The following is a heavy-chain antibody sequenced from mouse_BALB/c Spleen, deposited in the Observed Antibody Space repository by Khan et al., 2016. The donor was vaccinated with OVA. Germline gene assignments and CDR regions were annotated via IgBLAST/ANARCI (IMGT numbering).Heavy chain of an antibody. D-gene: IGHD2-10*01. V-gene: IGHV3-8*02. Sequence: EVKLEESGPSLVKPSQTLSLTCSVTGDSITSGYWNWIRKFPGNKLEYMGYISYSGSTYYNPSLKSRISITRDTSKNQHYLQLNSMTTEDSATYYCAGTSYYGNYYVDYWGQGTTLTVSS. CDR3: AGTSYYGNYYVDY. CDR1: GDSITSGY. CDR2: ISYSGST. J-gene: IGHJ2*01.